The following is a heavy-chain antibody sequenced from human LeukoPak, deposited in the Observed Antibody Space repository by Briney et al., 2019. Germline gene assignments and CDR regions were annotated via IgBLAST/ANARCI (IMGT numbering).Heavy chain of an antibody. Sequence: GGSLTLSRAASGFPFGEYVMSWVRHAPGKGLEWVSGINWNGYCTVYADSVKGGFFISRDNDKNSLYLQMNNMRDYDTALYYCARDKYKSFVWGSHRFDSWGQGIQVIVSS. CDR2: INWNGYCT. D-gene: IGHD3-16*02. CDR3: ARDKYKSFVWGSHRFDS. J-gene: IGHJ5*01. V-gene: IGHV3-20*04. CDR1: GFPFGEYV.